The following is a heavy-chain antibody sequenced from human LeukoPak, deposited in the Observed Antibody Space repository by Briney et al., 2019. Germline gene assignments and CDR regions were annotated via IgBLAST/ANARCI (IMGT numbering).Heavy chain of an antibody. V-gene: IGHV3-23*01. CDR1: GFTFSTYG. D-gene: IGHD1-26*01. Sequence: GGSLRLSCAASGFTFSTYGMTWVRQAPGKGLEWVSSISGSGGSTYYADSVKGRVTVSRDNSKSTLYLQMNSLRAEDTAVYYCAKDKGWGYSAYDCYGMDVWGQGTTVTVSS. CDR3: AKDKGWGYSAYDCYGMDV. CDR2: ISGSGGST. J-gene: IGHJ6*02.